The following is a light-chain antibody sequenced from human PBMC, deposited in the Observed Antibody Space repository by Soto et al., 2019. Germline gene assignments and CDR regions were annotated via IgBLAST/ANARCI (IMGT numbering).Light chain of an antibody. V-gene: IGKV3-20*01. Sequence: EIVMTQSPATLSVSPGERDTLSCRASQSVSSNLAWYQQKPGQAPRLLIYGASTRATGIPDRFIGSGSGTDFTLTITRLEPEDFAVFYWQQYGSSPGTFGQGTKVDIK. CDR2: GAS. J-gene: IGKJ1*01. CDR3: QQYGSSPGT. CDR1: QSVSSN.